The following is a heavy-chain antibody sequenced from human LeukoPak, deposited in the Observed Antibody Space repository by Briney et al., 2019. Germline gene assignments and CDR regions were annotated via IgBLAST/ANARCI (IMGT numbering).Heavy chain of an antibody. Sequence: GGSLRLSCAASGFTFSSYSMNWVRQAPGKGLEWVSSISSSSSYIYYADSVKGRFTISRDNAKNSLYLQMNSLRAKDTAVYYCARDSGSYYYYGMDVWGQGTTVTVSS. CDR3: ARDSGSYYYYGMDV. V-gene: IGHV3-21*01. J-gene: IGHJ6*02. CDR1: GFTFSSYS. CDR2: ISSSSSYI. D-gene: IGHD1-26*01.